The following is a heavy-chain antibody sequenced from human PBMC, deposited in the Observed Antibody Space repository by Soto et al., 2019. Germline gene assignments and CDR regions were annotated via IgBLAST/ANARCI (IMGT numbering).Heavy chain of an antibody. CDR3: ARGGIAVADY. Sequence: SETLSLTCAVYGGSFSGYYWSWIRQPPGKGLEWIGEINHSGSTNYNPSLKSRVTISVDTSKNQFSLKLSSVTAADTAVYACARGGIAVADYWGQGTLVTVSS. J-gene: IGHJ4*02. D-gene: IGHD6-19*01. CDR2: INHSGST. V-gene: IGHV4-34*01. CDR1: GGSFSGYY.